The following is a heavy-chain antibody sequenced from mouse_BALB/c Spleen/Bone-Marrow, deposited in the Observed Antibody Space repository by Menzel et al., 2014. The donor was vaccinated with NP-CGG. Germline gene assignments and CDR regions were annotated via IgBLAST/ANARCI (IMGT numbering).Heavy chain of an antibody. D-gene: IGHD1-1*01. J-gene: IGHJ4*01. V-gene: IGHV1-69*02. CDR1: GYTFTSYW. Sequence: QVHVKQSGAELVRPVASVKLSCRASGYTFTSYWINWVKQRPGQGLEWIGNIYPSDSYTNYNQRFKDKATLTVDKSSSTAYMQLSSPTSEDSAVYYCTRYGNSHYYAMDYWGQGTSVTVSS. CDR3: TRYGNSHYYAMDY. CDR2: IYPSDSYT.